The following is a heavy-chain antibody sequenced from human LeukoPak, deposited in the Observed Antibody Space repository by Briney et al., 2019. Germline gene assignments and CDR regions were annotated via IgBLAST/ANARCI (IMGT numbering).Heavy chain of an antibody. Sequence: GGSLRLSCAASGFTFSSYAMSWVRQAPGKGLEWVSAISGSGGSTYYADSVKGRFTISRDNSKNTLYLQMNSLRAEDTAVYYCVKDLGQGGITMIVVVIGGFDIWGQGTMVTVSS. J-gene: IGHJ3*02. V-gene: IGHV3-23*01. D-gene: IGHD3-22*01. CDR3: VKDLGQGGITMIVVVIGGFDI. CDR2: ISGSGGST. CDR1: GFTFSSYA.